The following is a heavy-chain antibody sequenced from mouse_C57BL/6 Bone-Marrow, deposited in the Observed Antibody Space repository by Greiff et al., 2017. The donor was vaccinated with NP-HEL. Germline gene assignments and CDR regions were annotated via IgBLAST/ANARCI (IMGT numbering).Heavy chain of an antibody. V-gene: IGHV5-4*03. CDR2: ISDGGSYT. Sequence: DVKLVESGGGLVKPGGSLKLSCAASGFTFSSYAMSWVRQTPEKRLEWVATISDGGSYTYYPDNVKGRFTISRDNAKNNLYLQMSHLKSEDTAMYYCARVGYSNYWGQGTTLTVSS. J-gene: IGHJ2*01. CDR1: GFTFSSYA. CDR3: ARVGYSNY. D-gene: IGHD2-5*01.